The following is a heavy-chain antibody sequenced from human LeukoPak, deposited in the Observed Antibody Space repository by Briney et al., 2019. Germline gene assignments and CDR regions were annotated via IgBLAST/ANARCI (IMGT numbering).Heavy chain of an antibody. CDR3: AKQESWSNFDS. D-gene: IGHD2-15*01. CDR2: ISGSGGST. CDR1: GFTFSSYA. Sequence: GGSLRLSCAASGFTFSSYAMSWVRQAPGKGLEWASAISGSGGSTFSADSVKGRFTISRDNSKNTLYPQMNSLRAEDTAVYYCAKQESWSNFDSWGQGTLVTVSS. V-gene: IGHV3-23*01. J-gene: IGHJ4*02.